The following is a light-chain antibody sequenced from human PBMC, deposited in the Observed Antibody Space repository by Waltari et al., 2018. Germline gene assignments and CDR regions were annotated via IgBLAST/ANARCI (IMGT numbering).Light chain of an antibody. CDR2: VNSDGSH. Sequence: QLVLTQSPSASASLGASVKLTCTLSSGHSSNVIAWLQQRPEKGPRYLMKVNSDGSHSKGDGMPDRFSGSSSGAERYLTISNLQSEDEADYFCQTGGHGTWVFGGGTTLTVL. CDR1: SGHSSNV. CDR3: QTGGHGTWV. V-gene: IGLV4-69*01. J-gene: IGLJ3*02.